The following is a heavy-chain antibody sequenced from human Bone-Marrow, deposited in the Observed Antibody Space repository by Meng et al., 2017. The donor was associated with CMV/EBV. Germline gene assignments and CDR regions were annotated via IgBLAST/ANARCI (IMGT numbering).Heavy chain of an antibody. V-gene: IGHV3-21*01. J-gene: IGHJ6*02. CDR2: ISPSSTYI. CDR3: ARRRVVTSTSYYGMDV. Sequence: GGSLRLSCAASEFTVSRNYMSWVRQAPGKGLEWVSSISPSSTYIYYGDSVKGRFTVSRDNAKNSLFLHMDSLAADDTAVYYCARRRVVTSTSYYGMDVWGQGTKVTSP. D-gene: IGHD2-21*02. CDR1: EFTVSRNY.